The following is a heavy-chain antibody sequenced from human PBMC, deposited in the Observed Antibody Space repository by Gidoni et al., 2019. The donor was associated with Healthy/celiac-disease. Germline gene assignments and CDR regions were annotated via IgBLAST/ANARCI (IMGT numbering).Heavy chain of an antibody. CDR3: ARGDCSSTSCYSRYYYYGMDV. Sequence: QLQLQESGPGLVKPSETLSLTCTVSGGSISSSSYYWGWIRQPPGKGLEWIGSIYYSGSTYYNPSLKSRVTISVDTSKNQFSLKLSSVTAADTAVYYCARGDCSSTSCYSRYYYYGMDVWGQGTTVTVSS. V-gene: IGHV4-39*07. CDR2: IYYSGST. CDR1: GGSISSSSYY. D-gene: IGHD2-2*01. J-gene: IGHJ6*02.